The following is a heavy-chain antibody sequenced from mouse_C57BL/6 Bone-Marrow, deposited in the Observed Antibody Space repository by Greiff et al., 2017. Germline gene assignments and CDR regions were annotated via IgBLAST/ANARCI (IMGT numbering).Heavy chain of an antibody. Sequence: VQLKESGPGLVKPSQSLSLTCSVTGYSITSGYYWNWIRQFPGNKLEWMGYISYDGSNNYNPSLKNRISITRDTSKNQFFLKLNSVTTEDTATYYCAREDGSSPYYAMDYWGQGTSVTVSS. D-gene: IGHD1-1*01. V-gene: IGHV3-6*01. J-gene: IGHJ4*01. CDR2: ISYDGSN. CDR1: GYSITSGYY. CDR3: AREDGSSPYYAMDY.